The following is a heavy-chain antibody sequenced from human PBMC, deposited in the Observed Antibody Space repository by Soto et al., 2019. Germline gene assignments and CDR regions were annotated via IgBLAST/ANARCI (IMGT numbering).Heavy chain of an antibody. J-gene: IGHJ4*02. D-gene: IGHD3-10*01. CDR3: ASSYGSGYRAFDY. CDR1: GDTFTFYS. V-gene: IGHV1-69*02. CDR2: INPILSMS. Sequence: QVQLVQSGAEVKRPGSSVKVSCKASGDTFTFYSINWVRQAPGLGLEWMGRINPILSMSNYAQRCQGRVTMTADKSTSTAYMELSSLRSEYTAIYYCASSYGSGYRAFDYWGQGALVTVSS.